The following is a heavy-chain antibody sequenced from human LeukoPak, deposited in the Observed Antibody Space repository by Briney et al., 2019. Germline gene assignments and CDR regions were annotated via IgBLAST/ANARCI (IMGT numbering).Heavy chain of an antibody. Sequence: SETLSLACTVSGGSISSYSSNYYWAWIRQTPEKGLEWIGSVFYGGSTYLNPSLKSRVSISVDTSRNQFSLKLSSVTAADTAVYYCARALWRGYSYDQKVDYGMDVWGQGTTVTVSS. D-gene: IGHD5-18*01. J-gene: IGHJ6*02. V-gene: IGHV4-39*07. CDR3: ARALWRGYSYDQKVDYGMDV. CDR1: GGSISSYSSNYY. CDR2: VFYGGST.